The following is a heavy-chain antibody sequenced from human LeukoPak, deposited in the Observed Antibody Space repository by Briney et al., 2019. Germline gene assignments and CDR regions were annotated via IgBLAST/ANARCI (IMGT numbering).Heavy chain of an antibody. V-gene: IGHV4-34*01. CDR1: GGSFSSYY. J-gene: IGHJ3*02. Sequence: SETLSLTCAFYGGSFSSYYWSWIRQPPGAGLEWIGEINHSGSTDYNPSLKNRVTISVDTSNNQFSLKLSSVTAADTAVYYCARVPTLRITMVRGAWGTFDIWGQGTMVTVSS. CDR3: ARVPTLRITMVRGAWGTFDI. CDR2: INHSGST. D-gene: IGHD3-10*01.